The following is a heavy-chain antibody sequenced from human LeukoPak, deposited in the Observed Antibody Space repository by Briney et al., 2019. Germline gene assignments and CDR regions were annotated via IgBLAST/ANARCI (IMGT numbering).Heavy chain of an antibody. V-gene: IGHV3-11*04. CDR2: ISNSGSTI. CDR1: GFTFSDYY. J-gene: IGHJ3*02. D-gene: IGHD1-1*01. Sequence: GGSLRLSCAASGFTFSDYYMSWIRQAPGKGLEWVSYISNSGSTIYYADSVKVRFTISRDNAKNSLYLQMNSLRAEDTAVYYCARDGRRDSDAFDIWGQGTMVTVSS. CDR3: ARDGRRDSDAFDI.